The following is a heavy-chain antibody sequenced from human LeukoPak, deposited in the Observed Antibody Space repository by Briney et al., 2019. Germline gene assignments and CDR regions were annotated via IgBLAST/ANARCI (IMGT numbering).Heavy chain of an antibody. Sequence: SQTLSLTCAISGDSVSSNSATWNWIRQSPSRGLEWLGRTYYRSKWYNNYAVSVKSRITIIPDTSNNQFSLQLNSVTPEDTAVYYCARDKGGDVDTALAYWGQGTLVTVSS. CDR1: GDSVSSNSAT. J-gene: IGHJ4*02. CDR2: TYYRSKWYN. CDR3: ARDKGGDVDTALAY. V-gene: IGHV6-1*01. D-gene: IGHD5-18*01.